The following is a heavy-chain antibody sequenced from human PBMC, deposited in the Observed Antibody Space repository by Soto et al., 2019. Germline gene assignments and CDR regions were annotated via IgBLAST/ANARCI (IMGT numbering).Heavy chain of an antibody. CDR3: ARGLMSMSYYYYYGMDV. CDR2: MNPNSGNT. J-gene: IGHJ6*02. D-gene: IGHD2-8*01. CDR1: GYTFTSYD. V-gene: IGHV1-8*01. Sequence: RASVKVSCKASGYTFTSYDINWVRQATGQGLEWMGWMNPNSGNTGYAQKFQGRVTMTRNTSISTAYMELSSLRSEDTAVYYCARGLMSMSYYYYYGMDVWGQGTTVTVSS.